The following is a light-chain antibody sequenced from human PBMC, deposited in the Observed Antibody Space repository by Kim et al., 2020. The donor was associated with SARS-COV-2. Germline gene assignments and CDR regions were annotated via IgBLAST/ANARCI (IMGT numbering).Light chain of an antibody. J-gene: IGKJ5*01. Sequence: WSPGERATLSCRASQSVASFFAWYQQKPGQAPRLLIYDAFNRATGIPARFSGSGSGTDFTLTINTLEPEDFALYYCQQRAHWPITFGQGTRLEIK. CDR2: DAF. CDR3: QQRAHWPIT. V-gene: IGKV3-11*01. CDR1: QSVASF.